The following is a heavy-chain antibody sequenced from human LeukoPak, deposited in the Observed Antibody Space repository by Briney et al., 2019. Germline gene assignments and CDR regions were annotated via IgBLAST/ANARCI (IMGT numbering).Heavy chain of an antibody. CDR1: GFTFSSYS. J-gene: IGHJ4*02. V-gene: IGHV3-48*01. CDR3: ARSSPGVGATDFDY. CDR2: ISSSSSTI. D-gene: IGHD1-26*01. Sequence: GGSLRLSCAASGFTFSSYSMNWVRQAPGKGLEWVSYISSSSSTIYYADSVKGRFTISRDNAKNSLYLQMNSLRAEDTAVYYCARSSPGVGATDFDYWGQGTLVTVSS.